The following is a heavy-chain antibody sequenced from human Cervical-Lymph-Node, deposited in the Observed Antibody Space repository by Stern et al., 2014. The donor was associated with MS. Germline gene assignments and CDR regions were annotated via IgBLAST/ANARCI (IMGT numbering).Heavy chain of an antibody. D-gene: IGHD2-15*01. CDR2: IIPIFGTA. CDR1: GGTFSSYA. Sequence: VQLVQSGAEVKKPGSSVKVSCKASGGTFSSYAISWVRQAPGQGLEWMGGIIPIFGTANYAQKFQGRVTITADESTSTAYMELSSLRSEDTAVYYCARDLNFCSGGSCPDWYYYGMDVWGQGTTVTVSS. CDR3: ARDLNFCSGGSCPDWYYYGMDV. V-gene: IGHV1-69*01. J-gene: IGHJ6*02.